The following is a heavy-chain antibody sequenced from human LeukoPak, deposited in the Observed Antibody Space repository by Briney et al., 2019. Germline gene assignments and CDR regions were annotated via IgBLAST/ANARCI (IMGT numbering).Heavy chain of an antibody. Sequence: SETLSLTCAVYGGSLSGYYWSWIRQPPGKGLEWIGEINHSGSTNYNVSLKSRVTTSIDTSKNQFSPKLSSVTAADTAVYYCARGPLYSSEGEGFDPWGQGTLVTVSS. CDR3: ARGPLYSSEGEGFDP. CDR2: INHSGST. J-gene: IGHJ5*02. V-gene: IGHV4-34*01. CDR1: GGSLSGYY. D-gene: IGHD6-19*01.